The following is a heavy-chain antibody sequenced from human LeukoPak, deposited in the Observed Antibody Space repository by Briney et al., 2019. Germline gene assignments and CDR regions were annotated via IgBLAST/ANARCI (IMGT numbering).Heavy chain of an antibody. V-gene: IGHV4-34*01. CDR3: ARVYDSSWGYFDY. CDR2: INHSGRT. CDR1: GFTVSSNY. D-gene: IGHD3-22*01. J-gene: IGHJ4*02. Sequence: GSLRLSCAASGFTVSSNYMSWVRQAPGKVLEWIGEINHSGRTNYNPSLKSRVTISVDTSKNQFSLKLSSVTAADTAVYYCARVYDSSWGYFDYWGQGTLVTVSS.